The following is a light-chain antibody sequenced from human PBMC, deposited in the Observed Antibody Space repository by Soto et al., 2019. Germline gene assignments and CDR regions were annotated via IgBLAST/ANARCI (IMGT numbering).Light chain of an antibody. CDR2: DVR. V-gene: IGLV2-14*03. J-gene: IGLJ2*01. CDR1: SSDLGTYNY. Sequence: QSVLTQPASVSGSPGQSITISCIGTSSDLGTYNYVSWYQQHPDKAPKLIIYDVRYRPSGVSDRFSGSKSGDTASLIISGLQAEDEADYYCLLFYGGAQIFGAGTKLTVL. CDR3: LLFYGGAQI.